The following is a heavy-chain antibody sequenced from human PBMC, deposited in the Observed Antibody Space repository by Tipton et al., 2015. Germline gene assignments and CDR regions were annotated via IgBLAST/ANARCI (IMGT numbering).Heavy chain of an antibody. Sequence: TLSLTCTVPGGSITSSYYYWGWIRQPPGKGLEWFGIINYSGRTYYNPSLKGRVTISIDTSKKQFSLKLGSVTAADTAVYYCARVGTRQYWYFDLWGRGILVTVSS. V-gene: IGHV4-39*01. CDR2: INYSGRT. J-gene: IGHJ2*01. CDR3: ARVGTRQYWYFDL. D-gene: IGHD1-26*01. CDR1: GGSITSSYYY.